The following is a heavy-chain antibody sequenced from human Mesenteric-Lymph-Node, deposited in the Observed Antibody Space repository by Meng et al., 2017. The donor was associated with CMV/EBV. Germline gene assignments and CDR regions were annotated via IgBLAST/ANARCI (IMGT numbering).Heavy chain of an antibody. CDR2: IKQDGSEK. J-gene: IGHJ6*02. D-gene: IGHD3-10*01. CDR3: ARDDWVRGAVDV. Sequence: GSLRLSCAASGFTFSTYWMSWVRQAPGKGLEWVANIKQDGSEKYYVDSVKGRFTISRDNDKNSLYLQMNSLRAEDTAVYYCARDDWVRGAVDVWGQGTTVTVSS. V-gene: IGHV3-7*01. CDR1: GFTFSTYW.